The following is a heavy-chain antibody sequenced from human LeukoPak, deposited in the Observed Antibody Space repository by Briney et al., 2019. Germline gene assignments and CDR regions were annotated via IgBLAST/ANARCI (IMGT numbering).Heavy chain of an antibody. J-gene: IGHJ4*02. CDR3: ARVGDYYDSPGYYNFDY. V-gene: IGHV3-21*01. Sequence: GGSLRLFCAASGFTFSSYAMNWVRQAPGKGLEWVSSITSSSSYIFYADSLKGRFTISRDNAKNSLFLQMNSLRAEDTAVYYCARVGDYYDSPGYYNFDYWGQGTLVPVSS. CDR1: GFTFSSYA. D-gene: IGHD3-22*01. CDR2: ITSSSSYI.